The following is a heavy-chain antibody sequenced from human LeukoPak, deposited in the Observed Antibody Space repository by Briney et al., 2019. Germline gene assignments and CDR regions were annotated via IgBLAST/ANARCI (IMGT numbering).Heavy chain of an antibody. V-gene: IGHV3-23*01. D-gene: IGHD5-18*01. CDR2: ISGSGGST. Sequence: TGGSLRLSCAASGFTFSSYAMSWVRQAPGKGLEWVSAISGSGGSTYYADSVKGRFTISRDNSKNTLYLQMNSLRAEDTAVYYCAKDWAVKYSYGYQDVWGQGTTVTVSS. CDR1: GFTFSSYA. CDR3: AKDWAVKYSYGYQDV. J-gene: IGHJ6*02.